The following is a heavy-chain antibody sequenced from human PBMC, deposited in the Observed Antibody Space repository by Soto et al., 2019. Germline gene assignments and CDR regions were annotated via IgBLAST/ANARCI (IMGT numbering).Heavy chain of an antibody. V-gene: IGHV1-46*01. CDR2: INPSGGST. D-gene: IGHD1-26*01. Sequence: ASVKVSCKASGYTFTSYYMHWVRQAPGQGLEWMGIINPSGGSTSYAQKFQGRVTMTRDTSTSTAYMELSSLRSEDTAVYYCAREVVGATTSYGMDVWGQGTTVTVSS. J-gene: IGHJ6*02. CDR3: AREVVGATTSYGMDV. CDR1: GYTFTSYY.